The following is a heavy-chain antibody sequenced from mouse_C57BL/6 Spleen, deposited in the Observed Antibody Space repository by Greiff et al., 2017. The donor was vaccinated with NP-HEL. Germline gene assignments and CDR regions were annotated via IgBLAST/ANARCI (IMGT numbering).Heavy chain of an antibody. J-gene: IGHJ2*01. CDR2: IHPNSGST. V-gene: IGHV1-64*01. D-gene: IGHD1-1*01. Sequence: VQLQQPLAELVKPGASVRLSCMASGYTFTSYWMHWVKQRPGQGLEWIGMIHPNSGSTHYNEKFKSKATLTVDKSSSTAYMQLSSLTSEDSAVYYCAREEYYYGSSYDFDYWGQGTTLTVSS. CDR3: AREEYYYGSSYDFDY. CDR1: GYTFTSYW.